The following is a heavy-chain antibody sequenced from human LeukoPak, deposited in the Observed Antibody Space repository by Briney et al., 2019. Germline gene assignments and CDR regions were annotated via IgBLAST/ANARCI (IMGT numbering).Heavy chain of an antibody. CDR1: GFTFSSYS. CDR3: ARTRTGGYSKTPFDY. Sequence: GGSLRLSCAASGFTFSSYSMNWVRQAPGKGLEWVSYISSSSTIYYADSVKGRFTISRDNAKNSLYLQMNSLRAEDTAVYYCARTRTGGYSKTPFDYWGQGTLVTVSS. CDR2: ISSSSTI. V-gene: IGHV3-48*04. J-gene: IGHJ4*02. D-gene: IGHD4-11*01.